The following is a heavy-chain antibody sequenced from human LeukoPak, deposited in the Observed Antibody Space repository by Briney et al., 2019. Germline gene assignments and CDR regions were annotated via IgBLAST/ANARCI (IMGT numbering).Heavy chain of an antibody. CDR3: ARELPGTSSFDF. D-gene: IGHD1-1*01. Sequence: SETLSLTCTVSAGSITSYYRSWIRQPPGKPLQWIGYIYYTGSTSYNPSLKSRVTISVDTSKNQFSLNLNSVTAADTALYYCARELPGTSSFDFWGQGTLVTVSS. V-gene: IGHV4-59*01. J-gene: IGHJ4*02. CDR1: AGSITSYY. CDR2: IYYTGST.